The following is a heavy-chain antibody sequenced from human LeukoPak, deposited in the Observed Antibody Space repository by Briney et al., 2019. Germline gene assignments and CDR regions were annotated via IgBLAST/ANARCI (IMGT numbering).Heavy chain of an antibody. V-gene: IGHV3-7*03. CDR1: GFSFWNYW. J-gene: IGHJ4*02. D-gene: IGHD3-10*01. CDR2: IKEDGTVI. CDR3: ARDLEFFYY. Sequence: GGSLRLSCAASGFSFWNYWMSWVRQAPGKGLEWVANIKEDGTVIYYVDSAKGRFTISRDNAKNSVYLQMNSLRAEDTAVYYCARDLEFFYYWGQGTLVTVSS.